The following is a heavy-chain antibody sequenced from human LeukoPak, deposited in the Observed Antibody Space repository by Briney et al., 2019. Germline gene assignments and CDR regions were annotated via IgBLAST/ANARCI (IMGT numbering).Heavy chain of an antibody. J-gene: IGHJ4*02. Sequence: GESLNISCKGSGYSFTSYWIGWVRQMPGKGLEWMGIIYPGDSDTRYSPSFQGQVTISADKSISTAYLQWSSLKASDTAMYYCARRIYGSGSYSYFDYWGQGTLVTVSS. V-gene: IGHV5-51*01. D-gene: IGHD3-10*01. CDR1: GYSFTSYW. CDR3: ARRIYGSGSYSYFDY. CDR2: IYPGDSDT.